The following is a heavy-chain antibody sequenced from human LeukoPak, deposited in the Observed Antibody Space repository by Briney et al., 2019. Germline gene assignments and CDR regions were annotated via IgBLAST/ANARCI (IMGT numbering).Heavy chain of an antibody. CDR3: AKDSSGYYLTPRGGFDY. D-gene: IGHD3-22*01. CDR2: ISGSGGST. V-gene: IGHV3-23*01. CDR1: GFTFSSYA. J-gene: IGHJ4*02. Sequence: GGSLRLSCAASGFTFSSYAMSWDRQAPGKGLEWVSAISGSGGSTYYADSVKGRFTISRDNSKNTLYLQMNSLRAEDTAVYYCAKDSSGYYLTPRGGFDYWGQGTLVTVSS.